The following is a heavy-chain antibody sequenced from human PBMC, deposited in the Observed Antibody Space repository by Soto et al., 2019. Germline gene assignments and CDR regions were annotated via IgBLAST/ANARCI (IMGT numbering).Heavy chain of an antibody. J-gene: IGHJ4*02. Sequence: SETLSLTCTVSGGSISSSSYYWGWIRQPPGKGLEWIGSIYYSGSTYYNPSLKSRVTISVDTSKNQFSLKLSSVTAADTAVYYCASPRGNDYVWGSHRYRPFDYWGQGTLVTVSS. CDR3: ASPRGNDYVWGSHRYRPFDY. CDR1: GGSISSSSYY. V-gene: IGHV4-39*01. D-gene: IGHD3-16*02. CDR2: IYYSGST.